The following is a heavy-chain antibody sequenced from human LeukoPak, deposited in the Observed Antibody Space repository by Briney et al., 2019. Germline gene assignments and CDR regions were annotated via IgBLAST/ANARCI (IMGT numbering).Heavy chain of an antibody. V-gene: IGHV3-23*01. CDR3: AKSTDITYYYDSSGFEFAFDI. CDR2: ISGSGGST. J-gene: IGHJ3*02. Sequence: GGSLRLSCAASGFTVSSNYMSWVRQAPGKGLEWVSAISGSGGSTYYADSVKGRFTISRDNSKNTLYLQMNSLRAEDTAVYYCAKSTDITYYYDSSGFEFAFDIWGQGTMVTVSS. D-gene: IGHD3-22*01. CDR1: GFTVSSNY.